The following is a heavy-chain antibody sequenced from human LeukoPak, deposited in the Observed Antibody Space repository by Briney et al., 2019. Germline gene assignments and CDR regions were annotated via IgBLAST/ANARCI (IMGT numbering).Heavy chain of an antibody. J-gene: IGHJ4*02. Sequence: SETLSLTCTVSGGSFSSGSYYWSWIRQPQGKGLEWVVYIYYSGSTNYNPSLKSRVTISVDTSKNQFSLKRSSVAAADTAEYYWARGHYDYVWESYRCWGQGALVTV. CDR2: IYYSGST. D-gene: IGHD3-16*02. V-gene: IGHV4-61*01. CDR3: ARGHYDYVWESYRC. CDR1: GGSFSSGSYY.